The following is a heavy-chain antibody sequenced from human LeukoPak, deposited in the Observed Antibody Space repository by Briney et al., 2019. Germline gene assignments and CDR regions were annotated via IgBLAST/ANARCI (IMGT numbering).Heavy chain of an antibody. Sequence: PSETLSLTCTVSGGSISSSSYYWGWIRQPPGKGLEWIGSIYYSGSTYYNPSLKSRVTISVDTSKNQFSLKLSSVTAADTAVYYCARLDYGDYGMDVWGQGTTVTVSS. V-gene: IGHV4-39*07. D-gene: IGHD4-17*01. CDR2: IYYSGST. CDR3: ARLDYGDYGMDV. J-gene: IGHJ6*02. CDR1: GGSISSSSYY.